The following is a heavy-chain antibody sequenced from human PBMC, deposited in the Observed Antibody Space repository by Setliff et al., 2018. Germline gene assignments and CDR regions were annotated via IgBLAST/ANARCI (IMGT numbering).Heavy chain of an antibody. Sequence: PSETLSLTCTVSGGPIRSGTHFWGWFRQPPGKGPEWIGSVFFIGGTSSNPSLESRVSVSVDSSENQISLKLSSVTAADTAVYYCARGGTSENLYAMDVWGQGTTVTVSS. D-gene: IGHD3-16*01. CDR3: ARGGTSENLYAMDV. CDR1: GGPIRSGTHF. CDR2: VFFIGGT. V-gene: IGHV4-39*07. J-gene: IGHJ6*02.